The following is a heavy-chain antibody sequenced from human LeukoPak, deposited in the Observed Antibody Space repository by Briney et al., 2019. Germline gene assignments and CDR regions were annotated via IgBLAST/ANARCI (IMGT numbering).Heavy chain of an antibody. V-gene: IGHV4-59*08. D-gene: IGHD6-6*01. Sequence: NPSPTLSLTCTVAGGSISTYYWSWTRQPPGKGLEWIGYIILGARTNYNPSLKSRVHLPVDPSKNQFSLKLSSVTAADTAVYYCARWVTASSIDYWGQGTLVTISS. CDR2: IILGART. CDR3: ARWVTASSIDY. CDR1: GGSISTYY. J-gene: IGHJ4*02.